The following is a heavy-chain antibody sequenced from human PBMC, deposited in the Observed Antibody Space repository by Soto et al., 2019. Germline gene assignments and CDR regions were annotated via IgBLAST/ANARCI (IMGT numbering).Heavy chain of an antibody. D-gene: IGHD1-26*01. CDR2: ISDDGDKR. J-gene: IGHJ4*02. CDR3: AKARVRIVGANSFDY. Sequence: VGSLRLSCVGSGFTFSNYGMHWVRQPPGKGLEWVALISDDGDKRYYADSVRGRLIISRDNSKDTLYLQMNSLGPDDTAVYFCAKARVRIVGANSFDYWGQGTPVTASS. CDR1: GFTFSNYG. V-gene: IGHV3-30*18.